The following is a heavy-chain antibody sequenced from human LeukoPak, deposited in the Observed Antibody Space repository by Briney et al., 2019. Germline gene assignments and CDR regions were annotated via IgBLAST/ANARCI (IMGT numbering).Heavy chain of an antibody. CDR3: ATGLRSVGDFDY. CDR2: FDPEDGET. V-gene: IGHV1-24*01. D-gene: IGHD3-3*01. CDR1: GGTFSSYA. J-gene: IGHJ4*02. Sequence: ASVKVSCKASGGTFSSYAISWVRQAPGKGLERMGGFDPEDGETIYAQKFQGRVTMTEDTSTDTAYMELSSLRSEDTAVYYCATGLRSVGDFDYWGQGTLVTVSS.